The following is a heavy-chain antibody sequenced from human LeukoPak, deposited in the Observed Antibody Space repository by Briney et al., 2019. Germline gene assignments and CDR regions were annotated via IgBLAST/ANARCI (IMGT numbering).Heavy chain of an antibody. CDR3: ARDPSNTSGWYVYFDY. V-gene: IGHV1-18*04. CDR2: ISAYNGDT. CDR1: GYTFNIYS. D-gene: IGHD6-19*01. J-gene: IGHJ4*02. Sequence: ASVKVSCKASGYTFNIYSISWVRQAPGQGLEWMGWISAYNGDTKYAEKLQGRVTMTTDTSTSTAYMELRSLRSDDTAVYYCARDPSNTSGWYVYFDYWGQGTLVTVSS.